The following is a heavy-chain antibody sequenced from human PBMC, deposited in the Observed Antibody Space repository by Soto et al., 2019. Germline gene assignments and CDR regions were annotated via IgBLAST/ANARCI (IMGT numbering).Heavy chain of an antibody. CDR2: IHNTGKA. V-gene: IGHV4-39*01. CDR1: GGSISSSADC. CDR3: ARHGRSTSPHWFDP. Sequence: SETLSLTCTVSGGSISSSADCWGWLRQPPGKGLEWIARIHNTGKAYYNPSLQSRVTISVDTPKNQVSLRVNSVTAADTAVYYCARHGRSTSPHWFDPWGQGTLVTVSS. D-gene: IGHD2-2*01. J-gene: IGHJ5*02.